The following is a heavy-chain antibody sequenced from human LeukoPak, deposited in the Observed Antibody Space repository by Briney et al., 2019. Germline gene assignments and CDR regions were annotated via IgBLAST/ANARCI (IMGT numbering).Heavy chain of an antibody. J-gene: IGHJ3*02. D-gene: IGHD6-6*01. Sequence: PGGSLRLSCAASGFTFNSYNMNWVRQAPGKGLEWVSYISSSSSTIYYADSVKGRFTISRDSAKTSLFLQMNSLRDEDTAVYYCARAYSSPSGRDAFDSWGLGTLVTVSS. CDR2: ISSSSSTI. CDR1: GFTFNSYN. V-gene: IGHV3-48*02. CDR3: ARAYSSPSGRDAFDS.